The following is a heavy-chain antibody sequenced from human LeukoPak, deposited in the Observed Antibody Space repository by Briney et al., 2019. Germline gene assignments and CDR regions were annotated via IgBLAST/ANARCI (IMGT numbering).Heavy chain of an antibody. CDR3: ARDRYGMDV. CDR1: GGSISSYY. CDR2: IYYSGGT. Sequence: SETLSLTCTVSGGSISSYYWSWIRQPPGKGLEWIGYIYYSGGTNYNPSLKSRVTISVDTSKNQFSLKLSSVTAADTAVYYCARDRYGMDVWGQGTTVTVSS. V-gene: IGHV4-59*01. J-gene: IGHJ6*02.